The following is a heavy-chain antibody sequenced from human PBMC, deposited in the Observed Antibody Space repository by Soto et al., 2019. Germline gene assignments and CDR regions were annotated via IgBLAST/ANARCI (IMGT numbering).Heavy chain of an antibody. CDR1: GFTFSNAW. D-gene: IGHD2-15*01. CDR2: IKSKTDGGTT. CDR3: TTYCSGGSCYSVYDFDI. J-gene: IGHJ3*02. Sequence: EVQLVESGGGLVKPGGSLRLSCAASGFTFSNAWMSWVRQAPGKGLEWVGRIKSKTDGGTTDYAAPVKGRFTISRDDSKYTLYVQMNSLKTDATSVYYCTTYCSGGSCYSVYDFDIWGQGTMVTVSS. V-gene: IGHV3-15*01.